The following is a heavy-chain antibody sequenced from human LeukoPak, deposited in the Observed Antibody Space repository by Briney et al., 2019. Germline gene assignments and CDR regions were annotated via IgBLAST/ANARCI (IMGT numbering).Heavy chain of an antibody. CDR2: IYYSGST. V-gene: IGHV4-39*07. CDR3: ARGETVVTLDY. CDR1: GGSISSSSYY. Sequence: KPSETLSLTCTVSGGSISSSSYYWGWIRQPPGKGLEWIGSIYYSGSTNYNPSLKSRVTISVDTSKNQFSLKLSSVTAADTAVYYCARGETVVTLDYWGQGTLVTVSS. J-gene: IGHJ4*02. D-gene: IGHD4-23*01.